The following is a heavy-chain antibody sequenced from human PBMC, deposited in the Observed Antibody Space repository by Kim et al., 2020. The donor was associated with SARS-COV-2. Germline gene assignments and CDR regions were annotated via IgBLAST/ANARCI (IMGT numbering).Heavy chain of an antibody. J-gene: IGHJ4*02. CDR2: ISSGGST. CDR3: ARGGAYSSSWHVDY. V-gene: IGHV3-66*01. CDR1: GFTVSSHS. Sequence: GGSLRLSCVASGFTVSSHSMSWVRQAPGKGLEWVSVISSGGSTNYADSVKGSFTISRDNPKNTLYRQMNSLRAEDTAAYYWARGGAYSSSWHVDYWGQGTLVTVSP. D-gene: IGHD6-13*01.